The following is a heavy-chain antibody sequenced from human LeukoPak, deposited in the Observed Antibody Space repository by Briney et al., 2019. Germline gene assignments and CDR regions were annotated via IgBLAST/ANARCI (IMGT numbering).Heavy chain of an antibody. Sequence: GGSLRLSCAASGFTFSSYWMTWVRQAPGKGLEWVASIKQDGSEKYYVDSVKGRFTISRDNAKNSLYLQMNSLRDEDTAVYYCARDLGYDYVWGSYRYTGGAFDIWGQGTMVTVSS. J-gene: IGHJ3*02. CDR1: GFTFSSYW. CDR2: IKQDGSEK. D-gene: IGHD3-16*02. CDR3: ARDLGYDYVWGSYRYTGGAFDI. V-gene: IGHV3-7*01.